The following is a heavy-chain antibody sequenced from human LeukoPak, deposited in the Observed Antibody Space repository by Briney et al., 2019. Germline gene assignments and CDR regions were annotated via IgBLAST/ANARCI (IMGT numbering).Heavy chain of an antibody. CDR3: ARGTMVRGVAGAFDI. J-gene: IGHJ3*02. D-gene: IGHD3-10*01. CDR1: GFTFSGYA. CDR2: ISSNGGST. V-gene: IGHV3-64*01. Sequence: GGSLRLSCAASGFTFSGYAMHWVRQAPGEGLEYVSAISSNGGSTYYANSVKGRFTISRDNSKNTLYLQMGSLRAEDMAVYYCARGTMVRGVAGAFDIWGQGTMVTVSS.